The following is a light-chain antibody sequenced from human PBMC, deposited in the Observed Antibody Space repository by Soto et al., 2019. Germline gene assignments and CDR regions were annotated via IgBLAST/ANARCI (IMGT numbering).Light chain of an antibody. CDR2: KAS. CDR1: QTISSW. V-gene: IGKV1-5*03. CDR3: QHYNSYSEA. J-gene: IGKJ1*01. Sequence: DIQMAQSPSTLSGSGGDRVTRSCRASQTISSWLAWYQQKPGKAPKLLIYKASTLKSGVPSRFSGSGSGTEFTLTISSLQPDDFATYYCQHYNSYSEAFGQGTKVDI.